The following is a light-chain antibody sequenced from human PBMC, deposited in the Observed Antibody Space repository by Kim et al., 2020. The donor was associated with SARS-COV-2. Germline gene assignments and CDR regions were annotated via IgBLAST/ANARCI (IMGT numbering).Light chain of an antibody. CDR1: QSVSSNY. V-gene: IGKV3-20*01. J-gene: IGKJ1*01. CDR2: DTS. Sequence: EIVLTQSPGTLSLSPGERATLSCRASQSVSSNYLAWYRQKPGQAPRLLIHDTSTRATGITDRFSGSGSGTDFTLTISRLEPEDFAVYYCQQYASLPRTSGQGTKVDIK. CDR3: QQYASLPRT.